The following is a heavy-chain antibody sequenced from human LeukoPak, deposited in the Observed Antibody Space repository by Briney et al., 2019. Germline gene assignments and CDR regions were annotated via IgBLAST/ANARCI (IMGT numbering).Heavy chain of an antibody. D-gene: IGHD3-16*01. V-gene: IGHV4-59*12. CDR1: GGSISSYY. Sequence: SETLSLTCTVSGGSISSYYWSWIRQPPGRGLEWIGYIYYSGSTNYNPSLKGRVTISVKTSKNQFSLKLSSVTAADTAVYYCARGGNWFDPWGQGTLVTVSS. CDR3: ARGGNWFDP. CDR2: IYYSGST. J-gene: IGHJ5*02.